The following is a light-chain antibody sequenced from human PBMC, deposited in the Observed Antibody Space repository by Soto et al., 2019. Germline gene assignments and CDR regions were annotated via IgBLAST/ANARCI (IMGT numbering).Light chain of an antibody. V-gene: IGLV2-23*01. CDR2: EGN. CDR1: SSDVGSYNL. CDR3: SSYTGSGTFYV. Sequence: QSALTQPASVSGSPGQSTTISCTGTSSDVGSYNLVSWYQQHPGKAPKLMIYEGNNRPSGVSNRFSGSKSGNTASLTISGLQAEDEEDYYCSSYTGSGTFYVFGTGTKVTVL. J-gene: IGLJ1*01.